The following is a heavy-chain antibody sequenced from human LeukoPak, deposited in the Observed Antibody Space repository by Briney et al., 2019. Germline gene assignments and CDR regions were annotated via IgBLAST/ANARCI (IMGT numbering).Heavy chain of an antibody. D-gene: IGHD6-19*01. CDR2: IYPGDSDT. V-gene: IGHV5-51*01. J-gene: IGHJ4*02. CDR3: ARTTMPVTGTIDY. CDR1: GYSFTSYW. Sequence: GESLKISCKGSGYSFTSYWIAWVRQMPGKGLEWMGIIYPGDSDTRYSPSFQGQVTISADKSISTAYLQWSSLKASDTAMYYCARTTMPVTGTIDYWGQGTLVTVSS.